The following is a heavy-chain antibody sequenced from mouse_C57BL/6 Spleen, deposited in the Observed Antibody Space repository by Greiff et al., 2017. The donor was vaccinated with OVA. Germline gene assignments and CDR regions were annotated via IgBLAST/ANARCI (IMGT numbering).Heavy chain of an antibody. D-gene: IGHD2-2*01. CDR1: GFTFSSYG. CDR3: ARQGVTTEAWFAY. J-gene: IGHJ3*01. V-gene: IGHV5-6*01. CDR2: ISSGGSYT. Sequence: EVKLMESGGDLVKPGGSLKLSCAASGFTFSSYGMSWVRQTPDKRLEWVATISSGGSYTYYPDSVKGRFTISRDNAKNTLYLQMSSLKSEDTAMYYCARQGVTTEAWFAYWGQGTLVTVSA.